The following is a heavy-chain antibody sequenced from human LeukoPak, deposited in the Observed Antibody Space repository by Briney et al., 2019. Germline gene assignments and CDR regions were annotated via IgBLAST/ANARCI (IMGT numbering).Heavy chain of an antibody. CDR2: IYTSGSA. J-gene: IGHJ5*02. D-gene: IGHD3-10*01. V-gene: IGHV4-4*07. CDR1: GGSISSYY. Sequence: SETLSLTCTVSGGSISSYYWGWIRQPAGKGLEWIWRIYTSGSANYNPSLTSRLTMSVDTSKNQFSLKLNSVTAADTAVYYCARGRMFRGGGSDFPFNWFDPWGQGTLVTVSS. CDR3: ARGRMFRGGGSDFPFNWFDP.